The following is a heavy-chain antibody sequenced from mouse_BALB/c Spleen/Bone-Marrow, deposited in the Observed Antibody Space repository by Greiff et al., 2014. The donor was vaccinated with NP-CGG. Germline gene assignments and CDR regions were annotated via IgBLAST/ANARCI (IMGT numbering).Heavy chain of an antibody. D-gene: IGHD1-2*01. J-gene: IGHJ3*01. CDR1: GYTFTDNY. V-gene: IGHV1-19*01. CDR2: IYPYNGGT. Sequence: VQLKESGPELVKPGASVKMSCKASGYTFTDNYMRWVKQSHGKSLEWIGDIYPYNGGTFYNQKFKGKATLTVDKSSSTAYIDLNSLPSEDSAVYYGAREEYGTGWFAYWGQGTLVTVSA. CDR3: AREEYGTGWFAY.